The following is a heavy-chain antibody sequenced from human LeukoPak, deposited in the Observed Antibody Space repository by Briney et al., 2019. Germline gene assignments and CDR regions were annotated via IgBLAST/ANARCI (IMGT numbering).Heavy chain of an antibody. CDR3: ARDRKDFWSGYYYDC. CDR1: GGTFSSYA. D-gene: IGHD3-3*01. Sequence: ASVKVSCKASGGTFSSYAISWVRQAPGQGLEWMGGIIPIFGTANYAQKFQGRVTITADESTSTAFMELSSLRSEDTAVYYCARDRKDFWSGYYYDCWGQGTLVTVSS. V-gene: IGHV1-69*13. CDR2: IIPIFGTA. J-gene: IGHJ4*02.